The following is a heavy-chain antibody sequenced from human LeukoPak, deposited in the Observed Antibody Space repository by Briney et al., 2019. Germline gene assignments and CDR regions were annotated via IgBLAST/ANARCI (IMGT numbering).Heavy chain of an antibody. J-gene: IGHJ4*02. D-gene: IGHD2-15*01. Sequence: GGSLRLSCAASGFTFSSYAMSWVRQALGKGLEWVSAISGSGGSTYYADSVKGRFTISRDNAKSTLYLQMNCLRADDTAVYYCLASPRHSSFFGNWCQGSLVTVSS. CDR2: ISGSGGST. CDR3: LASPRHSSFFGN. CDR1: GFTFSSYA. V-gene: IGHV3-23*01.